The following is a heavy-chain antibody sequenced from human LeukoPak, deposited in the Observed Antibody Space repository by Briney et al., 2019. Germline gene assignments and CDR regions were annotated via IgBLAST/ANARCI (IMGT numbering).Heavy chain of an antibody. V-gene: IGHV1-24*01. Sequence: GASVKVSCKVSGYTLTELSMRWVRQAPGKGLEWMGGFDPEDGETIYAQKFQGRVTMTEDTSTDTAYMELSSLRSEDTAVYYCATDRPGYCSGGSCYVDYWGQGTLVTVSS. CDR3: ATDRPGYCSGGSCYVDY. D-gene: IGHD2-15*01. J-gene: IGHJ4*02. CDR1: GYTLTELS. CDR2: FDPEDGET.